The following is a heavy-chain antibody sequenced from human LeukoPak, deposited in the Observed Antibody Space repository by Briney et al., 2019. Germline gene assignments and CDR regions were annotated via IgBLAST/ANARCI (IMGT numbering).Heavy chain of an antibody. J-gene: IGHJ4*02. CDR2: ISYDGSNK. CDR3: ARSPGEQQLVRPFDY. D-gene: IGHD6-13*01. V-gene: IGHV3-30*04. CDR1: GFTFSSYA. Sequence: PGRSLRLSCAASGFTFSSYAMHWVRQAPGKGLEWVAAISYDGSNKYYADSVKGRFTISRDNSKNTLYLQMNSLRAEDTAVYYCARSPGEQQLVRPFDYWGQGTLVTVSS.